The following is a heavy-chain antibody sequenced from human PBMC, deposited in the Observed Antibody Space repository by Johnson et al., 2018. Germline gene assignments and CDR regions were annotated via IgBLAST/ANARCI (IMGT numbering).Heavy chain of an antibody. D-gene: IGHD6-19*01. CDR1: GFTFSSYS. CDR2: ISSSSSYI. J-gene: IGHJ3*02. V-gene: IGHV3-21*01. Sequence: VQLVQSGGGLVKPGGSLRLSCAASGFTFSSYSMNWVRQAPGKGLEWVSSISSSSSYIYYAASVKGRFTISRDNAKNSLYLQMNSLRAEDTAVYYCASTGGVAVAADAFDIWGQGTMVTVSS. CDR3: ASTGGVAVAADAFDI.